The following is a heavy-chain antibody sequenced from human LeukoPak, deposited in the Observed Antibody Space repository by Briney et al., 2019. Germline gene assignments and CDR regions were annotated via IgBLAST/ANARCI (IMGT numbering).Heavy chain of an antibody. D-gene: IGHD3-3*01. CDR3: ARGGGDFWSGYYPSWFDY. CDR2: IKQDGSEK. CDR1: GFTLNTYW. V-gene: IGHV3-7*01. Sequence: GGSLRLSRAASGFTLNTYWMSWVRQAPGKGLEWVANIKQDGSEKYYVDSVKGRFTISRDNAKNSLYLQMNSLRVEDTAVYYCARGGGDFWSGYYPSWFDYWGQGTLVTVSS. J-gene: IGHJ4*02.